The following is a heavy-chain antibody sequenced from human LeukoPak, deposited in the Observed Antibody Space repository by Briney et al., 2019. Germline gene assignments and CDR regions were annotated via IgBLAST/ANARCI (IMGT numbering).Heavy chain of an antibody. CDR3: ARGLGSAFDY. D-gene: IGHD3-9*01. CDR1: GYTFTSYG. J-gene: IGHJ4*02. CDR2: SSAYNGDT. Sequence: ASVKVSCKASGYTFTSYGISWVRQAPGQGLEWMGWSSAYNGDTNYAQKFQGRVTMTTDTSTSTAYMELRGLRSDDTAVYYCARGLGSAFDYWGQGTLVTVSS. V-gene: IGHV1-18*01.